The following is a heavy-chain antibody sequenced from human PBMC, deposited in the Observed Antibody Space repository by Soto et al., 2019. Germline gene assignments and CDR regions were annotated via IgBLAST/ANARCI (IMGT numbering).Heavy chain of an antibody. CDR2: IGAHNGDT. D-gene: IGHD3-3*01. Sequence: QVQLVQSGAEVKKPGASVKVSCKASGYTFNTYGFTWVRQAPGQGLEWIGWIGAHNGDTNYVQKFQGRVTMTTETSTTTSYMELRNLTSDDTAVYFCARDWRGAEGFDPWGQGTLVTVSS. J-gene: IGHJ5*02. CDR3: ARDWRGAEGFDP. CDR1: GYTFNTYG. V-gene: IGHV1-18*01.